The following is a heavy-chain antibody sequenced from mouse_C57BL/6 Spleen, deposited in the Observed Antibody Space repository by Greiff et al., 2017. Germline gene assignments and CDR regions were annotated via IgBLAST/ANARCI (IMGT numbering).Heavy chain of an antibody. CDR1: GYSITSGYY. D-gene: IGHD1-1*01. CDR2: ISYDGSN. J-gene: IGHJ2*01. Sequence: EVQLQQSGPGLVKPSQSLSLTCPVTGYSITSGYYWNWIRQFPGNKLEWMGYISYDGSNNYNPSLKNRISITRDTSKNQFFLKLNSVTTEDTATYYCARETTVVYFDYWGQGTTLTVSS. V-gene: IGHV3-6*01. CDR3: ARETTVVYFDY.